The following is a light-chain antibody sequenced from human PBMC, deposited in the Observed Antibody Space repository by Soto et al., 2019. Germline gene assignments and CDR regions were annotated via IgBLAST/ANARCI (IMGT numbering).Light chain of an antibody. CDR1: SSNIGSNT. Sequence: QSVLTQPPSASGTPGQRVTISCSGSSSNIGSNTVNWYQQLPGTAPKLLIYSNNQRPSGVPDRFSGSKSGTSASLAIGGLQSEYEADYYCAAWDDSLNGVVFGGGTKLTV. CDR3: AAWDDSLNGVV. J-gene: IGLJ2*01. CDR2: SNN. V-gene: IGLV1-44*01.